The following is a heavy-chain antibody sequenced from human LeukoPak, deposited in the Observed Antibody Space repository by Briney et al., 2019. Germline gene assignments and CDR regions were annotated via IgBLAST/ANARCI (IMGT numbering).Heavy chain of an antibody. CDR2: IKPDGNKK. D-gene: IGHD6-13*01. CDR1: GFTFSNYW. CDR3: TTEGPSLGSSSWYLFFQH. Sequence: GGSLRLSCAASGFTFSNYWMSWARKAPGKGLEWVANIKPDGNKKNYVGSVNGRFTISRDNAKNSLYLQMNSLKTEDTAVYYCTTEGPSLGSSSWYLFFQHWGQGTLVTVSS. V-gene: IGHV3-7*03. J-gene: IGHJ1*01.